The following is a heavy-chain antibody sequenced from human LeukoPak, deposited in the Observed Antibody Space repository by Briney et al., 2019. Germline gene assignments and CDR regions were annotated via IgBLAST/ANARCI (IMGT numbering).Heavy chain of an antibody. V-gene: IGHV3-30*03. Sequence: GRSLRLSCAASGFTFSSYGIHWVRQAPGKGLEWVAIISYDGSEKYYADSVKGRFTISRDNSKNTLYLQMNSLRAEDTAVYYCARERYDSSGYYFDYWGQGTLVTVSS. CDR1: GFTFSSYG. CDR2: ISYDGSEK. CDR3: ARERYDSSGYYFDY. D-gene: IGHD3-22*01. J-gene: IGHJ4*02.